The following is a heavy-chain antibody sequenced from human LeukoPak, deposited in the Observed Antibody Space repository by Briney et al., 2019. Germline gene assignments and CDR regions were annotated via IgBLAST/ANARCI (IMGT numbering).Heavy chain of an antibody. CDR3: ARGVLLTFDP. D-gene: IGHD2-15*01. CDR1: GFMLSSYW. J-gene: IGHJ5*02. Sequence: GGSLRLSCAASGFMLSSYWMSWIRQAPGKGLEWVSYISSSGSTKFYADSVKGRFTISRDNAKNSLYLQMNSLRAEDTAVYYCARGVLLTFDPWGQGTLVTVSS. CDR2: ISSSGSTK. V-gene: IGHV3-11*04.